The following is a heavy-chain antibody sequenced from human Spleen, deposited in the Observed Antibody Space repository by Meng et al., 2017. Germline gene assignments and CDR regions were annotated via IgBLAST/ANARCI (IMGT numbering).Heavy chain of an antibody. CDR3: ARDLGNYYDSSGPTAPGGWFDP. CDR1: NSSISSAYY. J-gene: IGHJ5*02. CDR2: IYHSGST. D-gene: IGHD3-22*01. V-gene: IGHV4-38-2*02. Sequence: SETLSLTCTVSNSSISSAYYWGWIRQPPGRGLEWIGSIYHSGSTYYNPSLKSRVTISVDTSKNQFSLKLSSVTAADTAVYYCARDLGNYYDSSGPTAPGGWFDPWGQGTLVTVSS.